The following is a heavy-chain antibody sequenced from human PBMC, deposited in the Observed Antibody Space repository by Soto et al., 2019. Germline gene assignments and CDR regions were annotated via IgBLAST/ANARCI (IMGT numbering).Heavy chain of an antibody. V-gene: IGHV1-69*02. D-gene: IGHD2-2*01. Sequence: GASVKVSCKGSGGTFSSYTISWVRQAPGQGLEWMGRIIPILGIANYAQKFQGRVTITADKSTSTAYMELSSLRSEDTAVYYCARQWEEVPAANFDPWGQGTLVTVSS. CDR3: ARQWEEVPAANFDP. J-gene: IGHJ5*02. CDR2: IIPILGIA. CDR1: GGTFSSYT.